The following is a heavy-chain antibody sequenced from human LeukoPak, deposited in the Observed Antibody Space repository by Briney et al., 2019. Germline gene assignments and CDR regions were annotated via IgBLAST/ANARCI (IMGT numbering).Heavy chain of an antibody. V-gene: IGHV3-33*01. CDR2: IWYDGSNK. CDR1: GFTFSSYG. Sequence: PWGSLRLSCAASGFTFSSYGMHWVRQAPGKGLEWVAVIWYDGSNKYYADSVKGRFTISRDNSKNTLYLQMNSLRAEDTAVYYCARDRIAVAVFDAFDIWGQGTMVTVSS. J-gene: IGHJ3*02. D-gene: IGHD6-19*01. CDR3: ARDRIAVAVFDAFDI.